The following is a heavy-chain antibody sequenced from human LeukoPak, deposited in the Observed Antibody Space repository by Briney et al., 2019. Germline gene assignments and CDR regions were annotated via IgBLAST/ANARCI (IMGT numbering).Heavy chain of an antibody. CDR3: ARVEMATIAAYFDY. J-gene: IGHJ4*02. D-gene: IGHD5-24*01. V-gene: IGHV4-59*01. Sequence: SETLSLTCTVSGGSISSYYWSWIRQPPGKGLEWIGYIYYSGSTNYNPSLKSRVTISVDTSKNQFSLKLSSVTAADTAVYYCARVEMATIAAYFDYWGQGTLVTVSS. CDR1: GGSISSYY. CDR2: IYYSGST.